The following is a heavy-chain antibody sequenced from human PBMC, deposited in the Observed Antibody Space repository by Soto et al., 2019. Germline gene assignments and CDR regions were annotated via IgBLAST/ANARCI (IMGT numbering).Heavy chain of an antibody. CDR1: GFTFSSYG. Sequence: QVQLVESGGGVVQLGRSLRLSCAASGFTFSSYGMHWVRQAPGKGLEWVAVIWYDGSNKYYADSVKGRFTISRDNSKNTLYLQMNSLRAEDTAVYYCARDGAADGSGSYTVDPWGQGTLVTVSS. J-gene: IGHJ5*02. V-gene: IGHV3-33*01. CDR3: ARDGAADGSGSYTVDP. D-gene: IGHD3-10*01. CDR2: IWYDGSNK.